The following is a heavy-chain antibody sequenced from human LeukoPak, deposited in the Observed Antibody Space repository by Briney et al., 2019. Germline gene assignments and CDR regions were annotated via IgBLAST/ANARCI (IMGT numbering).Heavy chain of an antibody. CDR2: INPNSGGT. CDR3: ARDRTLYSSGWQLDY. J-gene: IGHJ4*02. CDR1: GYTFTGYY. D-gene: IGHD6-19*01. V-gene: IGHV1-2*06. Sequence: ASVKVSCKASGYTFTGYYMHWVRQAPGQGLEWMGRINPNSGGTNYAQKFQGRVTMTRDTSVSTAYMELSRLRSDDTAVYYCARDRTLYSSGWQLDYWGQGTLVTVSS.